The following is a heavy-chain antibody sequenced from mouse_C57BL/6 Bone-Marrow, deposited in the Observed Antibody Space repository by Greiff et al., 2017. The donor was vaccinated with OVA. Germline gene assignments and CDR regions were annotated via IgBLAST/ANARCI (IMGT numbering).Heavy chain of an antibody. J-gene: IGHJ2*01. CDR2: ISSGGSYT. V-gene: IGHV5-6*01. CDR1: GFTFSSYG. CDR3: ASGVTPDNFDY. D-gene: IGHD2-2*01. Sequence: EVHLVESGGDLVKPGGSLKLSCAASGFTFSSYGMSWVRQTPDKRLEWVATISSGGSYTYYPDSVKGRFTISRDNAKNTLYLQMSSLKSEDTAMYYCASGVTPDNFDYWGQGTTLTVSS.